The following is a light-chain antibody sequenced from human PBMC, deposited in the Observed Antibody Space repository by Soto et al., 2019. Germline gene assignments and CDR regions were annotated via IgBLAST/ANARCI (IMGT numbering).Light chain of an antibody. CDR3: QQSYSSPIT. J-gene: IGKJ5*01. CDR2: AAS. V-gene: IGKV1-39*01. CDR1: QSISSY. Sequence: DIQMTQSPSSLSAGVGDRVTITCRASQSISSYLNWYQQKPGQAPQLLIYAASNVQSGVPSRFSGSGSGTDFTLTISSLQPEDFTTYYCQQSYSSPITFGQGTRLEI.